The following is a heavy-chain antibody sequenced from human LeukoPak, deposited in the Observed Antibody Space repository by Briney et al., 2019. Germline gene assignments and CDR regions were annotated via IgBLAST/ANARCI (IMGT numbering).Heavy chain of an antibody. V-gene: IGHV3-74*01. Sequence: PGGSLRLSCAASGLTISDSWIHWVRQAPGKGLMWVSRLAGDETNKIYADSVKGRFTISRDNAKNTLYLQMNSLRVEDTGIYYCARDAGWGRLDSWGQGALVTVSS. CDR1: GLTISDSW. D-gene: IGHD3-16*01. CDR2: LAGDETNK. J-gene: IGHJ4*02. CDR3: ARDAGWGRLDS.